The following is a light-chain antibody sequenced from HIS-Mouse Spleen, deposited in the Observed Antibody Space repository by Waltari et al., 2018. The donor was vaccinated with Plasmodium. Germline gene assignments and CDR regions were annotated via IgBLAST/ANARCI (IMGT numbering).Light chain of an antibody. Sequence: SYELTQPPSVSVSPGQTARITGSGDALPKQYAYWYQQKPVQAPVLVIYKDSERPSGIPERFSGSSSGTTVTLTSSGVQAEDEADYYCQSADSSGTPNWVFGGGTKLTVL. V-gene: IGLV3-25*03. CDR3: QSADSSGTPNWV. J-gene: IGLJ3*02. CDR2: KDS. CDR1: ALPKQY.